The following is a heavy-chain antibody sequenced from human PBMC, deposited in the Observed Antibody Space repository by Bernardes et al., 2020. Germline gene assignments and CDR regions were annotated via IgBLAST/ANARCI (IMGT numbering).Heavy chain of an antibody. Sequence: SETLSLTCTVSGGSISSSSFYWGWIRQPPGKGLEWIGSIYYSGVTFYSSSLKSRVSMSVDTSKNQIFLRLNSVTAADTAVYYCSSSGWGGVVVSATEGHWGQGTLVTVSS. CDR2: IYYSGVT. D-gene: IGHD2-21*01. J-gene: IGHJ4*02. CDR1: GGSISSSSFY. CDR3: SSSGWGGVVVSATEGH. V-gene: IGHV4-39*01.